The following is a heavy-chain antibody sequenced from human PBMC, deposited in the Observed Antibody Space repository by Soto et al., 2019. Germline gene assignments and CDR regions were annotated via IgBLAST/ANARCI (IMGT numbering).Heavy chain of an antibody. CDR2: IYHSGST. V-gene: IGHV4-30-2*01. Sequence: SETLCLTCAVAGGSIGSGGDSWSWIRQPPGKGLEWIGYIYHSGSTNYNPSLKSRVTISVDKSKNQFSLKLNSLTAADTAVYYCARCIAAAGPIDYWGQGTLVTVSS. CDR1: GGSIGSGGDS. D-gene: IGHD6-13*01. CDR3: ARCIAAAGPIDY. J-gene: IGHJ4*02.